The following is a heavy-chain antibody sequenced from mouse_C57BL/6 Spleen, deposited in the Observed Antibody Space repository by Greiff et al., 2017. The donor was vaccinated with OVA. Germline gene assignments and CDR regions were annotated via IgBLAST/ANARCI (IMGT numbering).Heavy chain of an antibody. Sequence: VQLQQSGPGLVAPSQSPSITCTVSGFSLTSYGVSWVRQPPGKGLEWLGVIWGDGSTNYHSALISRLSISKDNSKSQVFLKLNSLQTDDTATYYCAKPGDDYDGRSSWFAYWGQGTLVTVSA. CDR1: GFSLTSYG. CDR2: IWGDGST. CDR3: AKPGDDYDGRSSWFAY. V-gene: IGHV2-3*01. D-gene: IGHD2-4*01. J-gene: IGHJ3*01.